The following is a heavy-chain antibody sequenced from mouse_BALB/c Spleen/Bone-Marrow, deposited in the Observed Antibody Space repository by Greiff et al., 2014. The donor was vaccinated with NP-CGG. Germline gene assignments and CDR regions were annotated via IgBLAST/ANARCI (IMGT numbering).Heavy chain of an antibody. V-gene: IGHV2-2*02. D-gene: IGHD6-5*01. Sequence: VQLQQSGPGLVQPSQSLSITCTVSGFSLTSYGVHWVRQSPGKGLEWLGVIWSGGSTDYNAAFITRMSISKDNSKSQVFFKMNSLPANDAAIYYCARNLLFRRAMDYWGQGTSVTVSS. CDR1: GFSLTSYG. CDR2: IWSGGST. CDR3: ARNLLFRRAMDY. J-gene: IGHJ4*01.